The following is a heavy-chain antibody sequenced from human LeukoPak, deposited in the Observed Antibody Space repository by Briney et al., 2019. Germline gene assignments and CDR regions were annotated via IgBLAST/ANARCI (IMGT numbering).Heavy chain of an antibody. Sequence: VASVKVSCKASGYTFTSYDINWVRRATGQGLEWMGWMNPNSGNAGYAQKFQGRVTITRNTSISTAYMELSSLRSEDTAVYYCVKWELRDAFDIWGQGTMVTVSS. D-gene: IGHD1-26*01. CDR1: GYTFTSYD. CDR2: MNPNSGNA. CDR3: VKWELRDAFDI. V-gene: IGHV1-8*03. J-gene: IGHJ3*02.